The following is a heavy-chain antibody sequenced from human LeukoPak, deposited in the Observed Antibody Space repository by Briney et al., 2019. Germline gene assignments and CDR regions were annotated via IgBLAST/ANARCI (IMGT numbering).Heavy chain of an antibody. CDR2: ISAYNGNT. V-gene: IGHV1-18*01. J-gene: IGHJ3*02. Sequence: ASAKVSCKASGYTFTSYGISWVRQAPGQGLEWTGWISAYNGNTNYAQKLQGRVTMTTDTSTSTAYMELRSLRSDDTAVYYCARARATVTTPDAFDIWGQGTMVTVSS. CDR3: ARARATVTTPDAFDI. CDR1: GYTFTSYG. D-gene: IGHD4-17*01.